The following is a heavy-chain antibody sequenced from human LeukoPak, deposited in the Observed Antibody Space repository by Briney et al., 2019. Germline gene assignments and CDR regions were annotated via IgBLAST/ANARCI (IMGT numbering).Heavy chain of an antibody. CDR1: GGTFSSYA. J-gene: IGHJ6*04. V-gene: IGHV1-69*13. CDR3: ARDLFGYCTSTSCYRLDV. CDR2: IIPIFGTA. Sequence: SVKVSCKASGGTFSSYAISWVRQAPGQGLEWMGGIIPIFGTAYSAQKFQGRVTITADESTSTAYMELSSLRSEDTAVYYCARDLFGYCTSTSCYRLDVWGKGTTVTVSS. D-gene: IGHD2-2*01.